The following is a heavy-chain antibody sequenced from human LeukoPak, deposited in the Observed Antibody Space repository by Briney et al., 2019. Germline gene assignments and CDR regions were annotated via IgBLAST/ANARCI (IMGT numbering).Heavy chain of an antibody. J-gene: IGHJ6*03. Sequence: GGSLKLSCAASGFTFSGSAIHWVRQASGKGLEWVGRIRSKANNYATAYAASVKGRFTISRDDSKSTAFLQMNSLKTEDTAVYYCGSPQGDHYNFYMDVWGKGTTVTVSS. CDR2: IRSKANNYAT. CDR3: GSPQGDHYNFYMDV. CDR1: GFTFSGSA. V-gene: IGHV3-73*01.